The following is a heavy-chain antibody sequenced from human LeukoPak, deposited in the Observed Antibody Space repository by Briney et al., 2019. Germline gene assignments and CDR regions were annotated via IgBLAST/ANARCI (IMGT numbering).Heavy chain of an antibody. Sequence: SETLSLTCTFSGGSISSYYWSWIRQPAGKGLEWIGRIYTSGSTNYNPSLKSRVTMSVDTSKNQFSLKLSSVTAADTAVSYCARDRSWLYYYYYMDVWGKGTTVTVSS. V-gene: IGHV4-4*07. CDR1: GGSISSYY. J-gene: IGHJ6*03. D-gene: IGHD5-12*01. CDR2: IYTSGST. CDR3: ARDRSWLYYYYYMDV.